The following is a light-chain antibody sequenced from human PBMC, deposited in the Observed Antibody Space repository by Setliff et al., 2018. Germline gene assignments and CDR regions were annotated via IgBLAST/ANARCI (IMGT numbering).Light chain of an antibody. V-gene: IGLV2-14*03. CDR1: SSDVGGYNY. Sequence: QSALTQPASVSGSPGQSITISCTGTSSDVGGYNYVSWYQQHPDKAPKLMIYDVSYRPSGVSNRFSGSKSGNTASLTISGLQPEDEADYYCSSYISSTTLVLFGGGTKVTVL. CDR3: SSYISSTTLVL. CDR2: DVS. J-gene: IGLJ2*01.